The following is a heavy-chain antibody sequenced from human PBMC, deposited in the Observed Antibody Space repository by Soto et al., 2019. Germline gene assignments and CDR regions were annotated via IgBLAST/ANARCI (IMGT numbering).Heavy chain of an antibody. CDR2: IYSSGST. V-gene: IGHV4-59*01. D-gene: IGHD1-26*01. J-gene: IGHJ4*02. Sequence: SETLSLTCTVSGGSISGYYWNWIRQTPGKGLEWIGYIYSSGSTNYNPSLKSRVTISVDTSKNQLSLKLSSVTAADTAIYYCARGLGLYYFDYWGQGTLVTVSS. CDR1: GGSISGYY. CDR3: ARGLGLYYFDY.